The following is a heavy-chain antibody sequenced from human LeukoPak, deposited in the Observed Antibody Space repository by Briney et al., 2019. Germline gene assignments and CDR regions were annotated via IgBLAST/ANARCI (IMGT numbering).Heavy chain of an antibody. CDR1: GFTFSTYW. CDR2: IRHDGSAK. D-gene: IGHD3-22*01. J-gene: IGHJ6*04. V-gene: IGHV3-7*01. CDR3: ARLPSSSGYV. Sequence: PGGSLRLSCAASGFTFSTYWMSWVRQAPGKGLEWVANIRHDGSAKYYVDSVKGRFTISRDNAKNSLYLQMDSLRVEDTAIYYCARLPSSSGYVWGKGTTVTVSS.